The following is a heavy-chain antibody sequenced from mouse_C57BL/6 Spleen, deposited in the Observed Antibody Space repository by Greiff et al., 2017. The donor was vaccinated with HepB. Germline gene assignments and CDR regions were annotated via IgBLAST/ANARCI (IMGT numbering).Heavy chain of an antibody. CDR1: GYTFTDYY. CDR3: ARRNFYYFDY. Sequence: EVQLQQSGPELVKPGASVKISCKASGYTFTDYYMNWVKQSHGKSLEWIGDINPNNGGTSYNQKFKGKATLTVGKSSSTAYMELRSLTSEDSAVYYCARRNFYYFDYWGQGTTLTVSS. V-gene: IGHV1-26*01. J-gene: IGHJ2*01. CDR2: INPNNGGT.